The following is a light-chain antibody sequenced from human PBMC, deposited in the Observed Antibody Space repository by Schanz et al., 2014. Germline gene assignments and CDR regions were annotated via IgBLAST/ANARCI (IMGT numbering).Light chain of an antibody. Sequence: QSALTQPASVSGSPGQSITIFCTGTSSDIGAHNYVSWYQQHPGKAPKLIVYDVHDRPSGVSYRFSGSKSGNTASLTISGLQAEDEADYYCSSYTSSSSYVFGTGTKLTVL. CDR1: SSDIGAHNY. J-gene: IGLJ1*01. CDR3: SSYTSSSSYV. V-gene: IGLV2-14*03. CDR2: DVH.